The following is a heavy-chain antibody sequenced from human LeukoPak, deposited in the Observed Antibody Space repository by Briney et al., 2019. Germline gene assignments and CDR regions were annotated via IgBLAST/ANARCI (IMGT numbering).Heavy chain of an antibody. CDR2: LNSDGSST. CDR3: ASSSSLGS. Sequence: GGSLRLSCVASGFTVSYFWLHWVRPAPGMGLVWVSHLNSDGSSTKYADSVKGRFTISRDNAKNTLYLQMNSLRAEDTAVYYCASSSSLGSCGQGTLVTVSS. D-gene: IGHD6-6*01. CDR1: GFTVSYFW. V-gene: IGHV3-74*01. J-gene: IGHJ4*02.